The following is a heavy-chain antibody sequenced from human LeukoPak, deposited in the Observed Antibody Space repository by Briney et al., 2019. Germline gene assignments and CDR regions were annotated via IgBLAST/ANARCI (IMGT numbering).Heavy chain of an antibody. CDR3: ARSGGSYWSAFDI. Sequence: GASVTVSCRASGYTFTSYYMHWVRQAPGQGLEWMGLINPSGGSTSYAQKFQGRVTMTRDTYTSTVYMELRSLRSEDTAVYYCARSGGSYWSAFDIWGQGTMVTVSS. J-gene: IGHJ3*02. V-gene: IGHV1-46*01. CDR2: INPSGGST. CDR1: GYTFTSYY. D-gene: IGHD1-26*01.